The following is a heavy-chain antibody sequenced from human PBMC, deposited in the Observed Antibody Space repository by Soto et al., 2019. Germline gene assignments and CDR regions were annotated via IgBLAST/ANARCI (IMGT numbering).Heavy chain of an antibody. CDR3: ARDRGATLTMARGYYHMDV. V-gene: IGHV1-3*01. CDR2: INAGNGNT. CDR1: GYTLTSYA. D-gene: IGHD4-17*01. Sequence: EASVKVSCKASGYTLTSYAMHWVRQAPGQRLEWMGWINAGNGNTKYSQKFQDRVTITRDTSASTADMELSSLRSEDTAVYYCARDRGATLTMARGYYHMDVWGKGTTVTVS. J-gene: IGHJ6*03.